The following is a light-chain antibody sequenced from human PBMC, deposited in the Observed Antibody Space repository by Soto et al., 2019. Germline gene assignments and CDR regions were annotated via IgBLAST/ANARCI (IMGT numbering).Light chain of an antibody. CDR2: EVT. J-gene: IGLJ1*01. V-gene: IGLV2-23*02. CDR1: NSDVGSYNL. CDR3: FSYAGDSVYV. Sequence: QSVLTQPASVSGSPRQSITISCTGTNSDVGSYNLVSWFQQHPGKAPKLVIYEVTKRPSGVSDRFSGSKSGNTASLTISGLQAEDDDDYYCFSYAGDSVYVFGTGTKLTVL.